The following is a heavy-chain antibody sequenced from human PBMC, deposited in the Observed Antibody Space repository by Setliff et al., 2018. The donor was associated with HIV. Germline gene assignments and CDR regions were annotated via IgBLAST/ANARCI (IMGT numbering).Heavy chain of an antibody. V-gene: IGHV4-39*07. CDR3: ARPPRDGGNSHWYFDL. J-gene: IGHJ2*01. CDR2: IYYSGST. CDR1: GGSISSSNYY. D-gene: IGHD2-21*02. Sequence: PSETLSLTCTVSGGSISSSNYYWGWIRQPPGKGLEWIGNIYYSGSTYYNPSLKSRVTISVDTSKNQFSLKLSSVTAADTAVYYCARPPRDGGNSHWYFDLWGRGTLVTVSS.